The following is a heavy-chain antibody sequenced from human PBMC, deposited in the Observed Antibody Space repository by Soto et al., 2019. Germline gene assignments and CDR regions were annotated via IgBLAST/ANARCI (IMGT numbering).Heavy chain of an antibody. Sequence: GGSLRLSCAASGFTFSSYWMSWVRQAPGKGLEWVANIKQDGSEKYYVDSVKGRFTISRDNAKNSLYLQMNSLRAEDTAVYYWAGDSYLVVVPAADAFDIWGQGTMVTVSS. D-gene: IGHD2-2*01. J-gene: IGHJ3*02. CDR1: GFTFSSYW. CDR3: AGDSYLVVVPAADAFDI. V-gene: IGHV3-7*01. CDR2: IKQDGSEK.